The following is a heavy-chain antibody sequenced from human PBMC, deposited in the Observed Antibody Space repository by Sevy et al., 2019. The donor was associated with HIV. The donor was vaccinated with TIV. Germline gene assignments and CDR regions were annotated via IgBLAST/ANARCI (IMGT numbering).Heavy chain of an antibody. Sequence: GGFLRLSCVASGFTFNNFWMAWVRQAPGKGLEWVANIKPDGSESNHVGSVKDRFTISRDNAKISLYLQMNSLTAEDTAVYYRARDVGGGYFDYWGQGTLVTVSS. V-gene: IGHV3-7*03. CDR3: ARDVGGGYFDY. CDR1: GFTFNNFW. CDR2: IKPDGSES. D-gene: IGHD3-16*01. J-gene: IGHJ4*01.